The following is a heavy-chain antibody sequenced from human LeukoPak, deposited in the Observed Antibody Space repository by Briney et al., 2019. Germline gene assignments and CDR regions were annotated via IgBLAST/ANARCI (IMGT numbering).Heavy chain of an antibody. D-gene: IGHD1-1*01. CDR1: GGSISSGGYY. V-gene: IGHV4-31*03. J-gene: IGHJ4*02. Sequence: PSETLSLTCTVSGGSISSGGYYWSWIRQHPGKGLEWIGYIYYSGSTYYNPSLKSRVTISVDTSKTQFSLRLNSLTAADTAVYYCARVAAATTNPRFDFWGQGTLVTVSS. CDR2: IYYSGST. CDR3: ARVAAATTNPRFDF.